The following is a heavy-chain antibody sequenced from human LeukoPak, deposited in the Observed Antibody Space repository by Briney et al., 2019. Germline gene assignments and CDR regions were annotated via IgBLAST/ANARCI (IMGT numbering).Heavy chain of an antibody. CDR1: GYTFTGYY. D-gene: IGHD1-1*01. V-gene: IGHV1-2*02. Sequence: ASVKVSCKASGYTFTGYYMHWVRQAPGQGLEWMGWINPNSGGTNYAQKFQGRVTMTRDTSISTAYMELSRLRSDDTAVYYCAREMERNGDAFDIWGQGTMVTVSS. CDR3: AREMERNGDAFDI. J-gene: IGHJ3*02. CDR2: INPNSGGT.